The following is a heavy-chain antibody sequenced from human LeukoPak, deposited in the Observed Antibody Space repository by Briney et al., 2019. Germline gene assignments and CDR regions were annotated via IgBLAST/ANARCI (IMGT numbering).Heavy chain of an antibody. CDR1: GFTFDDYG. CDR3: ARERSYDFWSGAFDY. V-gene: IGHV3-20*04. Sequence: PGGSLRLSCAASGFTFDDYGMSWVRQAPGKGLEWVSGINWIGGSTGYADSVKGRFTISRDNAKNSLYLQMNSLRAEDTALYYCARERSYDFWSGAFDYWGQGTLVTVSS. CDR2: INWIGGST. D-gene: IGHD3-3*01. J-gene: IGHJ4*02.